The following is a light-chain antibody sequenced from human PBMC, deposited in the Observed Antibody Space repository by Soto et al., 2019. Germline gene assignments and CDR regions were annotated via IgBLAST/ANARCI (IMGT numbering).Light chain of an antibody. CDR3: QQYNNWPPWT. V-gene: IGKV3-15*01. CDR1: QSVSNN. CDR2: GAS. J-gene: IGKJ1*01. Sequence: EIVMSQSPATLSVSPGERATLSCRASQSVSNNLAWYQQRPGQAPRLLIYGASTRATGIPARFSGSGSGTEFTLTISSLQSEDFAVYYCQQYNNWPPWTFGQGTKVEVK.